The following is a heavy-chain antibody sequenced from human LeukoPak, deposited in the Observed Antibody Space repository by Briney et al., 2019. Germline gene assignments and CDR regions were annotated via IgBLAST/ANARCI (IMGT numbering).Heavy chain of an antibody. CDR1: GYTFTSNG. V-gene: IGHV1-18*04. J-gene: IGHJ4*02. CDR3: VRDRTYAFDL. Sequence: ASVKVSCKASGYTFTSNGISWVRQAPGQGLEWMGWISAYSGNTNYAQKFQGRVTMTTDTSTSTAYMELRSLRSDDTAVYYCVRDRTYAFDLWGQGTLVTVSS. CDR2: ISAYSGNT. D-gene: IGHD1/OR15-1a*01.